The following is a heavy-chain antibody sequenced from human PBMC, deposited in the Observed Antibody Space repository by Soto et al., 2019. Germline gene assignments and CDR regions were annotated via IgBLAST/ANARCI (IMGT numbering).Heavy chain of an antibody. Sequence: GESLKISCKGSGYSFAGYWITWVRQKPGKGLEWMGRIDPSDSQTYCSPSFRGHVTISVTKSITTVFLQWSSLRASDTAMYYCARQIYDSDTGPNFQYYFDSWGQGTPVTVSS. D-gene: IGHD3-22*01. CDR2: IDPSDSQT. J-gene: IGHJ4*02. CDR3: ARQIYDSDTGPNFQYYFDS. V-gene: IGHV5-10-1*01. CDR1: GYSFAGYW.